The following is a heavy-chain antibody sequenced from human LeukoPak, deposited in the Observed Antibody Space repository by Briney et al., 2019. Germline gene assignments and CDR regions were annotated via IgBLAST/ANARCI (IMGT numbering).Heavy chain of an antibody. Sequence: ASVKVSCKASGYTFTGYYMNWVRQAPGQGLEWMGWINPNSGGTNYAQKFQGRVTMTRDTSISTAYMELSRRRSDDTAVEYCASSVGIYGDDEPHYYCDYGMDVWGQGTTVTVSS. V-gene: IGHV1-2*02. D-gene: IGHD4-17*01. CDR1: GYTFTGYY. CDR3: ASSVGIYGDDEPHYYCDYGMDV. CDR2: INPNSGGT. J-gene: IGHJ6*02.